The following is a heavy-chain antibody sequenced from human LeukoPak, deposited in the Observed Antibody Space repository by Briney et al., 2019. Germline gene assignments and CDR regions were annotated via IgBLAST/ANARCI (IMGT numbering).Heavy chain of an antibody. CDR2: IYYSGIT. CDR3: ARHILTGSQQSFDY. CDR1: GVSISSYN. Sequence: SETLSLICTVSGVSISSYNWTWIRQPPGKGLEWIGYIYYSGITNYNPSLKSRVTISVDASKNQFSLKLSSVTAADTAVYYCARHILTGSQQSFDYWGQGTLVTVSA. D-gene: IGHD3-9*01. V-gene: IGHV4-59*08. J-gene: IGHJ4*02.